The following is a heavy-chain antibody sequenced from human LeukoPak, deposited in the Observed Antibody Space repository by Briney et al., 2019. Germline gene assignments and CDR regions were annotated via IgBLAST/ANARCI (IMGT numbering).Heavy chain of an antibody. J-gene: IGHJ4*02. D-gene: IGHD6-13*01. Sequence: GASVKVSCKASGYTFTSYALHWVRQAPGQRLEWMGWISPGNGNTKYSQKFQGRVTITRDTSATAAYMELSSLRSEDTAVYYCARDDGSTWLLDYWGQGTLVTVSS. CDR3: ARDDGSTWLLDY. CDR2: ISPGNGNT. CDR1: GYTFTSYA. V-gene: IGHV1-3*01.